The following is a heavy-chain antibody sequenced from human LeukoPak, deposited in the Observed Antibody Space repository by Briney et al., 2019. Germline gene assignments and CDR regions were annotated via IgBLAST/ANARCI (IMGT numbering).Heavy chain of an antibody. CDR3: AHHLSGYYSLPNNYFDY. V-gene: IGHV2-5*02. CDR2: IYWDDDK. D-gene: IGHD3-22*01. CDR1: GFSLSTSGVG. J-gene: IGHJ4*02. Sequence: SGPTLVNPTQTLTLTCTFSGFSLSTSGVGVGWIRQPPGKALEWLALIYWDDDKRYSPSLKSRLTITKDTSKNQVVLTMTNMDPVDTATYYCAHHLSGYYSLPNNYFDYWGQGTLVTVSS.